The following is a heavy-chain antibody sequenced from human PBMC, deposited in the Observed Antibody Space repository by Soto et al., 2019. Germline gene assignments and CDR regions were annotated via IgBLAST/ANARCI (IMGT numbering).Heavy chain of an antibody. Sequence: SETLSLTCTVSGGSISSYYWSWIRQPPGKGPEWIGYIYYSGSTNYNPSLKSRVTISVDTSKNQFSLKLSSVTAADTAVYYCARDRYIAGWSGYYYGMDVWGQGTTVTVSS. CDR2: IYYSGST. J-gene: IGHJ6*02. CDR3: ARDRYIAGWSGYYYGMDV. V-gene: IGHV4-4*08. CDR1: GGSISSYY. D-gene: IGHD6-19*01.